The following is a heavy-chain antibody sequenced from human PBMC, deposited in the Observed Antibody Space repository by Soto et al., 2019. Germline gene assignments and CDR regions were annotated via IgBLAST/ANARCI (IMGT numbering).Heavy chain of an antibody. V-gene: IGHV1-8*01. CDR3: ARGRVIIGVDI. D-gene: IGHD3-22*01. J-gene: IGHJ3*02. CDR2: MNPHSGNT. Sequence: QVQLVQSGAEVKKPGASVKVSCKASGYTFTGYDINWVRQATGQGLEWMGWMNPHSGNTNHAQKFQGRVPMTRNTSISTAYLGLGSLRSEDTAMYYCARGRVIIGVDIWGQGTMVTVSS. CDR1: GYTFTGYD.